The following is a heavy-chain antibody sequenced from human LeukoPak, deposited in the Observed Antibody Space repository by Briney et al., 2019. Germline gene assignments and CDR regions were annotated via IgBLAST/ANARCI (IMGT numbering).Heavy chain of an antibody. CDR3: ARDAGGGQIGISVDY. CDR2: IYNDGRT. V-gene: IGHV3-66*01. D-gene: IGHD3-16*01. CDR1: GFTVSSNY. Sequence: GGSLRLSCAASGFTVSSNYMSWVRQAPGKGLEWVSVIYNDGRTYYADSVKGRFTISRDNSKNTLYLEMNSLRVEDTAVYYCARDAGGGQIGISVDYWGQGTLVTVSS. J-gene: IGHJ4*02.